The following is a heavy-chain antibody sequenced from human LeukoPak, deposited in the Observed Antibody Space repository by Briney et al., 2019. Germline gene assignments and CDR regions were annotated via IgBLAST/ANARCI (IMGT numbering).Heavy chain of an antibody. CDR3: ARHRYFQL. CDR2: IFPADSDT. Sequence: GESLKISCKGSGXSFTSYWGAWVRQMPGKGLEWMGIIFPADSDTRYSPSFQGQVTISVDKSINTAYLQWSSLKASDTAMYYCARHRYFQLWGQGTLVTVSS. V-gene: IGHV5-51*01. J-gene: IGHJ1*01. CDR1: GXSFTSYW.